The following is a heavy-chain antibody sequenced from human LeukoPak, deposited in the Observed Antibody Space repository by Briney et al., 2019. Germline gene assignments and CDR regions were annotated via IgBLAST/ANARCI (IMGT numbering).Heavy chain of an antibody. CDR2: IYSDGST. D-gene: IGHD1-26*01. V-gene: IGHV3-53*01. CDR3: ARELREHGVFDI. J-gene: IGHJ3*02. Sequence: GGSLRLSCAASGFTFSRNYMSWVRQAPGKGLEWVSEIYSDGSTYYAASVKGRFSISRDNSKNTVHLQMNSLRAEDTAVYYCARELREHGVFDIWGQGTMVTVSS. CDR1: GFTFSRNY.